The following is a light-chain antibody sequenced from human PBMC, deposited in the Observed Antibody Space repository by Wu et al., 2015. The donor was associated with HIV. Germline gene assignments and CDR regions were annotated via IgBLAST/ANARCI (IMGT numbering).Light chain of an antibody. CDR2: GAS. CDR3: QQYRFSPIT. CDR1: QSVTSSY. V-gene: IGKV3-20*01. Sequence: EIVLTQSPGTLSLSPGERATLSCRASQSVTSSYLGWYQQKPGQAPRLLIYGASNRATGIPDRFSGSGSGTDFTLTISRLEPEDFAVYYCQQYRFSPITFGQGTRLEIK. J-gene: IGKJ5*01.